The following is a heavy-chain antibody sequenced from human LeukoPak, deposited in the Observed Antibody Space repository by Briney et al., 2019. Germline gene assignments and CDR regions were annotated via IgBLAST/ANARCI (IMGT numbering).Heavy chain of an antibody. D-gene: IGHD3-22*01. Sequence: ASVKVSCKASGYTFSSYAMNWVRQATGQGLEWMGWMNPNSGNTGYAQKFQGRVTMTRNTSISTAYMELSSLRSEDTAVYYCASHYDLDAFDIWGQGTMVTVSS. CDR1: GYTFSSYA. J-gene: IGHJ3*02. CDR3: ASHYDLDAFDI. CDR2: MNPNSGNT. V-gene: IGHV1-8*02.